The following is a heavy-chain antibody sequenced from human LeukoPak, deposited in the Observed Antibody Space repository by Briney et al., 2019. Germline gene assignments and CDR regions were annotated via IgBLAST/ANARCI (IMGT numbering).Heavy chain of an antibody. CDR3: VKDLNIFGDYPDY. Sequence: GGSLRLSCAASGFTFSSYAMNWIRQAPGKGLEWVSGISGSGGSTYYADSVKGRFTISRDNSKNTLYLQMNSLRAEDTAVYYCVKDLNIFGDYPDYWGQGTLVTVSS. CDR2: ISGSGGST. J-gene: IGHJ4*02. CDR1: GFTFSSYA. V-gene: IGHV3-23*01. D-gene: IGHD2-15*01.